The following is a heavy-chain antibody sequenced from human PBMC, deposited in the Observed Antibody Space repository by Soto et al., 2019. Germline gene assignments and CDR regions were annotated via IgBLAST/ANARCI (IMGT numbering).Heavy chain of an antibody. CDR2: INHSGST. CDR3: ARGKVGSWSVYYTRTHYFDY. Sequence: PSETLSLTCAVYGGSFSGYYWSWIRQPPGKGLEWIGEINHSGSTNYNPSLKSRVTISVDTSKNQFSLKLSSVTAADTAVYYCARGKVGSWSVYYTRTHYFDYWGQGTLVTVSS. J-gene: IGHJ4*02. CDR1: GGSFSGYY. V-gene: IGHV4-34*01. D-gene: IGHD3-3*01.